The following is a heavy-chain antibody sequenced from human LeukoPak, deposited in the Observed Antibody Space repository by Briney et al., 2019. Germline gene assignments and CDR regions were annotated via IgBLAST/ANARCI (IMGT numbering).Heavy chain of an antibody. J-gene: IGHJ3*02. D-gene: IGHD6-19*01. CDR3: ARDTSLAVAASDAFDI. CDR1: GFIFSSYA. V-gene: IGHV3-23*01. CDR2: ISGSGGST. Sequence: GGSLRLSCAASGFIFSSYAMNWVRQAPGKGLEGVSTISGSGGSTYYADSVKGRFTISRDNSKNTLYLQMNSLRDEDTAVYYCARDTSLAVAASDAFDIWGQGTMVTVSS.